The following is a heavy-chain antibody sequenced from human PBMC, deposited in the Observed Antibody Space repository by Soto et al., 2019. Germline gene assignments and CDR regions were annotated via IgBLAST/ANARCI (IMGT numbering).Heavy chain of an antibody. CDR2: INHSGST. J-gene: IGHJ4*02. Sequence: SETLSLTCAVYGGSFSGYDWSWIRQPPWKGLEWIGEINHSGSTNYNPSLKSRVTISVDMSKNQFPLKLSSVTAADTAVYYCARRGRQQLIPNPISYKIDYRGPGTTVIVYS. CDR1: GGSFSGYD. D-gene: IGHD6-13*01. V-gene: IGHV4-34*01. CDR3: ARRGRQQLIPNPISYKIDY.